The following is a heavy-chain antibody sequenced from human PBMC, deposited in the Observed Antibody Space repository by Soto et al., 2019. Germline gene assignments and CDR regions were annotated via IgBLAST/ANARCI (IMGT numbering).Heavy chain of an antibody. CDR3: ARDLGMGGDYGDYSRVVDY. V-gene: IGHV3-21*01. J-gene: IGHJ4*02. CDR2: ISSSSSYI. Sequence: GGSLRLSCAASGFTFSSYSMNWVRQAPGKGLEWVSSISSSSSYIYYADSVKGRFTISRDNAKNSLYLQMNSLRAEETAVYYCARDLGMGGDYGDYSRVVDYWGQGTLVTVSS. D-gene: IGHD4-17*01. CDR1: GFTFSSYS.